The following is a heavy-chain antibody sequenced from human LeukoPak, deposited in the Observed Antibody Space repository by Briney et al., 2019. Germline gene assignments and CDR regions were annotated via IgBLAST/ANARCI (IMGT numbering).Heavy chain of an antibody. CDR3: ARVKSYYYDTSDKDAFDI. Sequence: GASVKVSCKASGGTFTSHFMPWVRQAPGQGLEWMGITNPRGGSTSYTQKFQGRVTMTRDTSTSTVYMELSSLRSEDTAVYYCARVKSYYYDTSDKDAFDIWGQGTMVTVSS. CDR1: GGTFTSHF. D-gene: IGHD3-22*01. CDR2: TNPRGGST. V-gene: IGHV1-46*01. J-gene: IGHJ3*02.